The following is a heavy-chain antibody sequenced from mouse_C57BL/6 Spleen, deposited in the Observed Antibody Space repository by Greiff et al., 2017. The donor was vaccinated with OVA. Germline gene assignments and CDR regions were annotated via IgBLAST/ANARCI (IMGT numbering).Heavy chain of an antibody. CDR2: IYPGDGDT. J-gene: IGHJ1*03. V-gene: IGHV1-82*01. CDR3: ARFYGSSPLWYFDV. CDR1: GYAFSSSW. D-gene: IGHD1-1*01. Sequence: VQLQQSGPELVKPGASVKISCKASGYAFSSSWMNWVKQRPGKGLEWIGRIYPGDGDTNYNGKFKGKATLTADKSSSTAYMQLSSLTSEDSAVYFGARFYGSSPLWYFDVWGTGTTVTVSS.